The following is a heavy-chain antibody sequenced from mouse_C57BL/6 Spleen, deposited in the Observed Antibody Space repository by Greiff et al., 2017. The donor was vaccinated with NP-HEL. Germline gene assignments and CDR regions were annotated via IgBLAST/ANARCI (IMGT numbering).Heavy chain of an antibody. J-gene: IGHJ2*01. CDR3: ARSPHYYGSSWYYFDY. Sequence: QVQLKQPGAELVKPGASVKMSCKASGYTFPSYWITWVKQRPGQGLEWIGDIYPGSGSTNSNEKFKSKATLTVDTSSSTAYMQLSSLTSEDSAVYYCARSPHYYGSSWYYFDYWGQGTTLTVSS. CDR2: IYPGSGST. CDR1: GYTFPSYW. D-gene: IGHD1-1*01. V-gene: IGHV1-55*01.